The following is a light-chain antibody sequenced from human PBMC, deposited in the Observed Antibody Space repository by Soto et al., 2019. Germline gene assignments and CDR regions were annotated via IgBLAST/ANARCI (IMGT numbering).Light chain of an antibody. CDR3: QPYGSSRRT. V-gene: IGKV3-20*01. J-gene: IGKJ4*01. CDR2: GAS. Sequence: EIQFTQSPGTLSSSPWERATLACRASQSVSSSYLAWYQQKPGQAPRLLIYGASSTATGIADRFSGSGSGTDITLHISRMELEDFAVYYCQPYGSSRRTFGGGTKVDI. CDR1: QSVSSSY.